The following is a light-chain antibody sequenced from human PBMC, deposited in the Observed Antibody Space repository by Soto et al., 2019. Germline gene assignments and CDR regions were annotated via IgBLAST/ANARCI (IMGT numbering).Light chain of an antibody. CDR2: GAS. Sequence: EIVLTQSPGTLSLSPGERATLFCRASQSVATSQLAWYQQKPSQAPRLLIGASSRATGVPDRFIASGSGTDFTLTISRLEPEDFAVYYCQQFASSPRSFGRGTTVEIK. CDR3: QQFASSPRS. CDR1: QSVATSQ. V-gene: IGKV3-20*01. J-gene: IGKJ1*01.